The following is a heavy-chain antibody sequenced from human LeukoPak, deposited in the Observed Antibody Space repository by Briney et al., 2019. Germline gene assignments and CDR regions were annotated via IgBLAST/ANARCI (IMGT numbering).Heavy chain of an antibody. Sequence: ASVKVSCKASGYTFTSYDINWVRQATGQGLEWMGWMNPNSGGTNYAQKFQGRVTMTRDTSISTAYMELSRLRSDDTAVYYCARALGVRGVIKGNWFDPWGQGTLVTVSS. CDR2: MNPNSGGT. J-gene: IGHJ5*02. CDR1: GYTFTSYD. V-gene: IGHV1-2*02. D-gene: IGHD3-10*01. CDR3: ARALGVRGVIKGNWFDP.